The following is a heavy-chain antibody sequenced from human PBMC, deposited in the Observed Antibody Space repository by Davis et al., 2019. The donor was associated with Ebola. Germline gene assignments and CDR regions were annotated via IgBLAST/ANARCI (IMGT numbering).Heavy chain of an antibody. V-gene: IGHV5-51*01. J-gene: IGHJ6*02. CDR3: ARPRGTKDGYNSNDMDV. D-gene: IGHD5-24*01. CDR1: GYSFTSYW. CDR2: IYPGDSDT. Sequence: KVSCKGSGYSFTSYWIGWVRQMPGKGLEWMGIIYPGDSDTRYSPSFQGQVTISADKSISTAYLQWSSLKASDTAMYYCARPRGTKDGYNSNDMDVWGQGTTVTVSS.